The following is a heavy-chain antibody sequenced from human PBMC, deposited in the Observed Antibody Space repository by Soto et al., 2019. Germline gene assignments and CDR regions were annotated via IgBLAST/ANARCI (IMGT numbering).Heavy chain of an antibody. CDR1: GGSISSGGYS. V-gene: IGHV4-30-2*01. D-gene: IGHD3-10*01. CDR2: IYHSGST. J-gene: IGHJ4*02. Sequence: KTSETLSLTCAVSGGSISSGGYSWSWIRQPPGKGLEWIGYIYHSGSTYYNPSLKSRVTISVDRSKNQFSLKLSSVTAADTAVYYCARGGVELPPDYWGQGTLVTVSS. CDR3: ARGGVELPPDY.